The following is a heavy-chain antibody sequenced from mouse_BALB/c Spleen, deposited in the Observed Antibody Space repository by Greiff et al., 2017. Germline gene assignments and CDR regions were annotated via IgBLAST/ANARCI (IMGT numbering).Heavy chain of an antibody. CDR2: ISYDGSN. CDR3: AREDYDYDGYAMDY. CDR1: GYSITSGYY. J-gene: IGHJ4*01. Sequence: VQLKQSGPGLVKPSQSLSLTCSVTGYSITSGYYWNWIRQFPGNKLEWMGYISYDGSNNYNPSLKNRISITRDTSKNQFFLKLNSVTTEDTATYYCAREDYDYDGYAMDYWGQGTSVTVSS. V-gene: IGHV3-6*02. D-gene: IGHD2-4*01.